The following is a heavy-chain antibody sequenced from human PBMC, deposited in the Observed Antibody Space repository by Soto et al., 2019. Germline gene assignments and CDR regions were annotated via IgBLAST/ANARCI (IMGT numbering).Heavy chain of an antibody. Sequence: GGSLRLSCAASGFAFSSYDMHWVRQATGKGLEWVSGIGPAGDTYYPDSVKGRFTISRENAKNSLYLQMNSLRAEDTAVYYCARDLTRFGELNGMDVWGQGTTVTVSS. CDR3: ARDLTRFGELNGMDV. CDR1: GFAFSSYD. CDR2: IGPAGDT. V-gene: IGHV3-13*01. D-gene: IGHD3-10*01. J-gene: IGHJ6*02.